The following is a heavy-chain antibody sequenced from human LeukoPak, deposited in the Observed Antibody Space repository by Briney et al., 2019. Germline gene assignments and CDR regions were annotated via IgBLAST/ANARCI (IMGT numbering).Heavy chain of an antibody. Sequence: ASVKVSCKASGYRFTDYYMHWVRQAPGQGPEWMGWINPNSCGTNYAQKFQGRVTMTRDTSISTAYMELSRLRSDDTAVYYCARDLFSRAYSSSWYVAEYFQHWGQGTPVTVSS. D-gene: IGHD6-13*01. V-gene: IGHV1-2*02. CDR1: GYRFTDYY. J-gene: IGHJ1*01. CDR2: INPNSCGT. CDR3: ARDLFSRAYSSSWYVAEYFQH.